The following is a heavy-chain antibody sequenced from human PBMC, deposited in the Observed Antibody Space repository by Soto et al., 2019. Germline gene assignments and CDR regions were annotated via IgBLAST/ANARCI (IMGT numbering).Heavy chain of an antibody. Sequence: SETLSLTCTVSGGSMSNYYWSWIRQPPGKGLECIGYIYYSGSTNYNPSLKSRVTISVDTSKNQFSLKLNSVTAADTAVYYCASGGYCSSTRCYVSWFDPWGQGTLVTIS. D-gene: IGHD2-2*01. CDR3: ASGGYCSSTRCYVSWFDP. CDR1: GGSMSNYY. V-gene: IGHV4-59*08. CDR2: IYYSGST. J-gene: IGHJ5*02.